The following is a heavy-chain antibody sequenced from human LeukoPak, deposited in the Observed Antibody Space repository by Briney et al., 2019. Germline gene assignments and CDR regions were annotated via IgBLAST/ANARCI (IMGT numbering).Heavy chain of an antibody. D-gene: IGHD3-3*01. CDR2: ISGDGGST. V-gene: IGHV3-43*02. CDR1: GFTFDDYA. Sequence: GGSLRLSCAASGFTFDDYAMHWVRQAPGKGLEWVSLISGDGGSTYYADSVKGRFTISRDNSKNSLYLQMNSLRAEDTAVYYCARAAGGSYDFWSGYSRVAEYFQHWGQGTLVTVSS. CDR3: ARAAGGSYDFWSGYSRVAEYFQH. J-gene: IGHJ1*01.